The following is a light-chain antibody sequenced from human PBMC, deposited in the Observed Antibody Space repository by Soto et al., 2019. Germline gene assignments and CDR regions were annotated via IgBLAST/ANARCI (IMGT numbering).Light chain of an antibody. CDR1: QNISSY. Sequence: EIVLTQSPGTLCLSPGERATLSCRASQNISSYLIWYQQKPGQAPRLLIYDVSNRATGIPARFSGSGSGTDFSLTIRSLEPEDFAVYYCKQRSHWPRTFGQGTKVEIK. V-gene: IGKV3-11*01. J-gene: IGKJ1*01. CDR3: KQRSHWPRT. CDR2: DVS.